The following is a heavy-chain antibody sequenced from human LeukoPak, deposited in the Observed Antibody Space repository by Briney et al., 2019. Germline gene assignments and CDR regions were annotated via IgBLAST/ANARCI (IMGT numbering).Heavy chain of an antibody. CDR2: INHSGST. V-gene: IGHV4-4*02. D-gene: IGHD5-12*01. CDR1: GGSISSSNW. Sequence: ASETLSLTCAVSGGSISSSNWWSWVRQPPGKGLEWIGEINHSGSTNYNPSLKSRVTISVDTSKNQFSLKLSSVTAADTAVYYCARNYIVATSSGYFDLWGCGTLVTVSS. J-gene: IGHJ2*01. CDR3: ARNYIVATSSGYFDL.